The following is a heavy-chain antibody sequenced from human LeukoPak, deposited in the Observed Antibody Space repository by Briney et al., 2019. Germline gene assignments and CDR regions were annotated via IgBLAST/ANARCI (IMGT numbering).Heavy chain of an antibody. D-gene: IGHD3-22*01. CDR1: GFTFSSYS. CDR3: ARWPVSFGSSGYVDY. Sequence: GGSLRLSCAASGFTFSSYSMNWVRQAPGKGLEWVSSISSSSRSYIYYADSVKGRVTISRDNAKNSLYLQMNSLRAEDTAVYYCARWPVSFGSSGYVDYWGQGALVTVSS. J-gene: IGHJ4*02. V-gene: IGHV3-21*04. CDR2: ISSSSRSYI.